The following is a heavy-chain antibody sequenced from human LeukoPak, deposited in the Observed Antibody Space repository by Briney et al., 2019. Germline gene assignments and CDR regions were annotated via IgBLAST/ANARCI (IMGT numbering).Heavy chain of an antibody. V-gene: IGHV3-30-3*01. CDR1: GFTFSSYA. CDR3: ASEGRGLAVAGTFDY. CDR2: ISYDGSNK. D-gene: IGHD6-19*01. Sequence: GGSLRLSCAASGFTFSSYAMHWVRQAPGKGLEWVAVISYDGSNKYYADSVRGRFTISRDNSKNPMYLQMNSLRAEDAAVYYCASEGRGLAVAGTFDYWGQGTLVTVSS. J-gene: IGHJ4*02.